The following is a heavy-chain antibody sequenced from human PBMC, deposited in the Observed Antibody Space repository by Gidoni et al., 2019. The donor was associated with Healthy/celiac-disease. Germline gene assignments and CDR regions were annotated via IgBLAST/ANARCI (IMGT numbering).Heavy chain of an antibody. V-gene: IGHV3-53*01. J-gene: IGHJ6*02. Sequence: EVQLVESGGGLIQPGGSLRLSCAASGFIVSRNYMSWVRQAPGKGLEWVYVIYSGGSTYYADAVKGRFTISRDNSKNTLYLQMNSLRAEDTAVYYCASHNYDTDSGGDFRGYYHYGMDVWGQGTTVTVSS. CDR3: ASHNYDTDSGGDFRGYYHYGMDV. CDR1: GFIVSRNY. D-gene: IGHD1-26*01. CDR2: IYSGGST.